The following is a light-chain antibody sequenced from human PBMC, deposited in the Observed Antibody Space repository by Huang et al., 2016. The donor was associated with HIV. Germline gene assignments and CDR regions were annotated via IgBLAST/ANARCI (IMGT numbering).Light chain of an antibody. J-gene: IGKJ2*01. V-gene: IGKV3-20*01. Sequence: EAVLTQSPVTLSLSAGERATLSCRASQILSSRSLAWYQQKPGQAPRLLIYGASRGATDIPARFSGSGSGTDFALTISGLEPEDCAVYFCQQYDSSPYTFGQGTQLEIK. CDR3: QQYDSSPYT. CDR2: GAS. CDR1: QILSSRS.